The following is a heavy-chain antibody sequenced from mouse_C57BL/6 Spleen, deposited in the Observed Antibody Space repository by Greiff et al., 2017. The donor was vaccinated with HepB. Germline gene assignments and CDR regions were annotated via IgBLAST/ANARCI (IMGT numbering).Heavy chain of an antibody. CDR3: AGYDYAGRGY. J-gene: IGHJ2*01. V-gene: IGHV1-82*01. D-gene: IGHD2-4*01. CDR1: GYAFSSSW. Sequence: QVQLKESGPELVKPGASVKISCKASGYAFSSSWMNWVKQRPGKGLEWIGRIYPGDGDNNYNGKFKGKATLTADKSSSTAYMQLSSLTSEDSAVYFCAGYDYAGRGYWGQSTTLTVSS. CDR2: IYPGDGDN.